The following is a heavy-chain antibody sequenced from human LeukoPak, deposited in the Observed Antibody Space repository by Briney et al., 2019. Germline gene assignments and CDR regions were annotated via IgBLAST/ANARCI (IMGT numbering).Heavy chain of an antibody. CDR1: GGSISSGDYY. CDR3: ARRHYYDSSGIDY. D-gene: IGHD3-22*01. J-gene: IGHJ4*02. CDR2: IYYSGST. V-gene: IGHV4-39*01. Sequence: SETLSLTCTVSGGSISSGDYYWVWIRQPPGKGLEWIGSIYYSGSTYYNPSLKSRVTISVDTSKNQFSLKLSSVTAADTAVYYCARRHYYDSSGIDYWGQGTLVTVSS.